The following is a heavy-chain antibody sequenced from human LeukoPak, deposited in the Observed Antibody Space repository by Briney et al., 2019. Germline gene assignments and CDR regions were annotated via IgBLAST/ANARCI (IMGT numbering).Heavy chain of an antibody. CDR3: AKDSRWSVKNAFDI. Sequence: GGSLRLSCAASGFTFSSYAMTWVRLAPGKGLEWVSTISGSGGSTYYADSVKGRFTISRDNSKNTLYLQMNSLRAEDTAVYYCAKDSRWSVKNAFDIWGQGTMVTVSS. V-gene: IGHV3-23*01. D-gene: IGHD2-15*01. J-gene: IGHJ3*02. CDR1: GFTFSSYA. CDR2: ISGSGGST.